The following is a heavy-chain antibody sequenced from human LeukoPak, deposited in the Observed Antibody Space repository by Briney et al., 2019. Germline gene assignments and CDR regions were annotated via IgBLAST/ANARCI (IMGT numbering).Heavy chain of an antibody. D-gene: IGHD5-12*01. Sequence: TGGSLRLSCAASGFTFRTYGMHWVRQAPGKGLEWITVIWHDGSHKDYADSVKCRFTISRDNSKNTVYLQMNSLRAEDTAVYYCAKSYNGYESKPDYWGQGTLVTVSS. CDR1: GFTFRTYG. J-gene: IGHJ4*02. CDR3: AKSYNGYESKPDY. CDR2: IWHDGSHK. V-gene: IGHV3-33*06.